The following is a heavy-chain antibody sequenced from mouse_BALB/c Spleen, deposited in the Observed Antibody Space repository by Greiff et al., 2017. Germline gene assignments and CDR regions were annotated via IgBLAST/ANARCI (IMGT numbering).Heavy chain of an antibody. J-gene: IGHJ2*01. V-gene: IGHV5-6-4*01. Sequence: EVKLMESGGGLVKPGGSLKLSCAASGFTFSSYTMSWVRQTPEKRLEWVATISSGGSYTYYPDSVKGRFTISRDNAKNTLYLQMSSLKSEDTAMYYCTRDEVRRGFDYWGQGTTLTVSS. CDR3: TRDEVRRGFDY. CDR2: ISSGGSYT. D-gene: IGHD2-14*01. CDR1: GFTFSSYT.